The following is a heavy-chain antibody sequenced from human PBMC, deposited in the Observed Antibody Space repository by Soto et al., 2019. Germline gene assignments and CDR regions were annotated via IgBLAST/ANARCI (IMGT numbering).Heavy chain of an antibody. V-gene: IGHV4-59*08. J-gene: IGHJ4*02. CDR1: GGSISTYY. CDR3: ARLQRGDATSVH. D-gene: IGHD2-21*02. Sequence: SETLSLTCIVSGGSISTYYWNWIRQPPGKGLEWIGYIYCSGSTNHNPSLKSRVTMSVDTSMNQFSLSLSSVTAADTAIYYCARLQRGDATSVHWGQGILVTVSS. CDR2: IYCSGST.